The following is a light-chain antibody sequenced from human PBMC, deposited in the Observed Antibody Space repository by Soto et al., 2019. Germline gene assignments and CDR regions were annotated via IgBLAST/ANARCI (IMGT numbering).Light chain of an antibody. J-gene: IGKJ1*01. CDR3: QKYNSASWT. Sequence: DIQMTQSPSSLSASVGDRVTITCRASQGISNYLAWYQQKPGKVPKLLIYAASTLQSGVPSRFSGSGSGTDFTLTISSLQPEDVATYSCQKYNSASWTCGQGTKVEIK. V-gene: IGKV1-27*01. CDR2: AAS. CDR1: QGISNY.